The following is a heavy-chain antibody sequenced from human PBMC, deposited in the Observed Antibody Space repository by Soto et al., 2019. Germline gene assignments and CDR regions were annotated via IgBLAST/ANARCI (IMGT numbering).Heavy chain of an antibody. CDR3: ARDSGTNWNYGRFDP. D-gene: IGHD1-7*01. Sequence: QVQLQESGPGLVKPSETLSLTCTVSVGSISSYYWSWIRQPAGKGLEWIGRIYTSGSTNYNPSLKSRGTMSVDTSMNQFSLKLSSVTAADTAVYYCARDSGTNWNYGRFDPWGQGTIVTVSS. CDR1: VGSISSYY. CDR2: IYTSGST. J-gene: IGHJ5*02. V-gene: IGHV4-4*07.